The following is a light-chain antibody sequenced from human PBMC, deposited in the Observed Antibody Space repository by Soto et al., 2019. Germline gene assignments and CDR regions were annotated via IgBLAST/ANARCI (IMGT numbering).Light chain of an antibody. CDR2: SAS. Sequence: DIRMTQSPSTLSASLGDRVTISCRASRNIDSWLAWYQQRPGGIPQLLIYSASNLQNGVPSRFSGSGSGTDFTLTINGLQPDEFATYYCQEFHSSSRTFGQGTRVDMK. J-gene: IGKJ1*01. CDR1: RNIDSW. V-gene: IGKV1-5*03. CDR3: QEFHSSSRT.